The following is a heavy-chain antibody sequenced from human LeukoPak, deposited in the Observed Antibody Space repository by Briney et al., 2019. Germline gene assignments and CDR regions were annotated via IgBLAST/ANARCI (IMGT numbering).Heavy chain of an antibody. D-gene: IGHD2-2*01. J-gene: IGHJ5*02. CDR1: GFTFSSYA. CDR2: ISYDGSNK. V-gene: IGHV3-30*04. Sequence: PGGSLRLSCAASGFTFSSYAMHWVRQAPGKGLEWVAVISYDGSNKYYADSVKGRFTISRDNPKNTLYLQMNSLRAEDTAVYYCARGVYQLLFARRWFDPWGQGTLVTVSS. CDR3: ARGVYQLLFARRWFDP.